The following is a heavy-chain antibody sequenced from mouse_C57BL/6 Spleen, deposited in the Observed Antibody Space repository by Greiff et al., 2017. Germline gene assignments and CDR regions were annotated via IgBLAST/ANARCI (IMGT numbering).Heavy chain of an antibody. V-gene: IGHV1-54*01. CDR3: ARSSIYYGNSDY. J-gene: IGHJ2*01. CDR2: INPGSGGT. CDR1: GYAFTNYL. D-gene: IGHD2-1*01. Sequence: VQLQESGAELVRPGTSVKVSCKASGYAFTNYLIEWVKQRPGQGLEWIGVINPGSGGTNYNEKFKGKATLTADKSSSTAYMQLSSLTSEDSAVYFCARSSIYYGNSDYWGQGTTLTVSS.